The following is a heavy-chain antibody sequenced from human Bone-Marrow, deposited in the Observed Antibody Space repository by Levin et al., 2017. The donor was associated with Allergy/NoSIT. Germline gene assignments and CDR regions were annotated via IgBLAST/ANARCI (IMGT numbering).Heavy chain of an antibody. CDR3: ATTAPYLYFGMDV. J-gene: IGHJ6*02. Sequence: PSETLSLTCTVSGGSINSYYWSWIRQPPGKGLEWIGYIYYTGSTNYNPSLKSRVTISVDTSKNQFSLKLTSVTAADTAVYFCATTAPYLYFGMDVWGQGTTVTVSS. D-gene: IGHD5-18*01. V-gene: IGHV4-59*01. CDR2: IYYTGST. CDR1: GGSINSYY.